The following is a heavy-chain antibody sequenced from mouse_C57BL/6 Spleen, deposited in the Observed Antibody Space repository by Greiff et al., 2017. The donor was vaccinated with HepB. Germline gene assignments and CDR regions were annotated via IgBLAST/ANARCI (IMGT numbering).Heavy chain of an antibody. CDR1: GFSFNTYA. CDR3: VRHLLLTY. V-gene: IGHV10-1*01. J-gene: IGHJ3*01. D-gene: IGHD2-10*01. Sequence: EVKVVESGGGLVQPKGSLKLSCAASGFSFNTYAMNWVRQAPGKGLEWVARIRSKSNNYATYYADSVKDRFTISRDDSESMLYLQMNNLKTEDTAMYYCVRHLLLTYWGQGTLVTVSA. CDR2: IRSKSNNYAT.